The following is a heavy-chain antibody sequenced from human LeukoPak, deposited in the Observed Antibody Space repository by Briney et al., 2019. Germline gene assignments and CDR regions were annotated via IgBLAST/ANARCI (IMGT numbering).Heavy chain of an antibody. D-gene: IGHD6-19*01. CDR1: GFTFSNYN. J-gene: IGHJ4*02. V-gene: IGHV3-48*02. Sequence: GGSLRLSCAASGFTFSNYNMNWVRQAPGKGLEWVSYISSGGGATHYADSVKGRFTISRDNAKNSLYLQMNSLRDEDTALYSCAKTHGNGWYFDYWGQGNLVTVAS. CDR3: AKTHGNGWYFDY. CDR2: ISSGGGAT.